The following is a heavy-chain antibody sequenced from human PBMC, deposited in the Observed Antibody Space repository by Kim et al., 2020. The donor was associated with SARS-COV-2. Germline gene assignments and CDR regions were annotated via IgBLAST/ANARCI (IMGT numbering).Heavy chain of an antibody. CDR2: IKSKTDGGTT. CDR1: GFTFSNAW. Sequence: GGSLRLSCAASGFTFSNAWMSWVRQAPGKGLEWVGRIKSKTDGGTTDYAAPVKGRFTISRDDSKNTLYLQMNSLKTEDTAVYYCTTLTLVSGYAPVWYYGMDVWGQGTTVTVSS. J-gene: IGHJ6*02. V-gene: IGHV3-15*01. CDR3: TTLTLVSGYAPVWYYGMDV. D-gene: IGHD2-2*01.